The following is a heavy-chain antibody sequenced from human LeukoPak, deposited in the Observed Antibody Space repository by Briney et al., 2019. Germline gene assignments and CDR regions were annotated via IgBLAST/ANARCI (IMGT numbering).Heavy chain of an antibody. CDR3: AKGPTYSSSSLFDY. CDR1: GYTFHDYA. Sequence: GGSLRLSCAASGYTFHDYAMHWVRQAPGKGLEWVSGISWNGGTIDYADSVKGRFTISRDNAKNSLYLQMNSLRPEDMALYYCAKGPTYSSSSLFDYWGQGILVAVSS. V-gene: IGHV3-9*03. CDR2: ISWNGGTI. J-gene: IGHJ4*02. D-gene: IGHD6-6*01.